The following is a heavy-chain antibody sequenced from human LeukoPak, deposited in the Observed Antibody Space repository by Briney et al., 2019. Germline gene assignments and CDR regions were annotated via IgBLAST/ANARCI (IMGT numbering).Heavy chain of an antibody. CDR3: ARSSVAGHFDF. J-gene: IGHJ4*02. CDR2: IILPLDIT. V-gene: IGHV1-69*04. D-gene: IGHD6-19*01. Sequence: SVKVSCKASGDTFSSSAISWVRQAPGQGLEWMGKIILPLDITNYAQQFQGGVTITTDKSTDTVFLELSSLRSQDTAVYYCARSSVAGHFDFWGQGTLVTVSS. CDR1: GDTFSSSA.